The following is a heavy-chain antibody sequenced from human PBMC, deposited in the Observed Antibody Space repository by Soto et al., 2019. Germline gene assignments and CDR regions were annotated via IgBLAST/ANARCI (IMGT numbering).Heavy chain of an antibody. V-gene: IGHV4-4*07. Sequence: SETLSLTCTVSGGSISSSYWSWIRQPAGKGLEWIGRIYTSGSTNYNPSLKSRVTMSVDTSKNQFSLKLSSVTAADTAVYYCASTNWGTTVRTRGAFDIWGQGTMVTVSS. CDR3: ASTNWGTTVRTRGAFDI. J-gene: IGHJ3*02. CDR1: GGSISSSY. D-gene: IGHD4-17*01. CDR2: IYTSGST.